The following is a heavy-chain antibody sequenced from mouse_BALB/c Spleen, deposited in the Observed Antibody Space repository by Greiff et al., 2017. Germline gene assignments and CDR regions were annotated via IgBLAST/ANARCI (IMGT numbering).Heavy chain of an antibody. V-gene: IGHV5-6-3*01. CDR2: INSNGGST. CDR1: GFTFSSYG. D-gene: IGHD2-1*01. J-gene: IGHJ1*01. CDR3: ASVYGNYEGYWYFDV. Sequence: EVQLVESGGGLVKPGGSLKLSCAASGFTFSSYGMSWVRQTPDKRLELVATINSNGGSTYYPDSVKGRFTISRDNAKNTLYLQMSSLKSEDTAMYYCASVYGNYEGYWYFDVWGAGTTVTVSS.